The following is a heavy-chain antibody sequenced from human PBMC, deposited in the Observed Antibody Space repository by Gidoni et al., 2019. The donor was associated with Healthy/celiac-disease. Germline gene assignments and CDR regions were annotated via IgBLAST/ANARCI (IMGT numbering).Heavy chain of an antibody. Sequence: QVQLVQSGAEVKKPGASVKVSCKASGYTFTSYDINWVRQATGQGLEWMGWMNPNSGNTGYAQKFQGRVTMTRNTSISTAYMELSSLRSEDTAVYYCARGPVLRFLEWLLPPSNWFDPWGQGTLVTVSS. CDR1: GYTFTSYD. CDR3: ARGPVLRFLEWLLPPSNWFDP. D-gene: IGHD3-3*01. CDR2: MNPNSGNT. V-gene: IGHV1-8*01. J-gene: IGHJ5*02.